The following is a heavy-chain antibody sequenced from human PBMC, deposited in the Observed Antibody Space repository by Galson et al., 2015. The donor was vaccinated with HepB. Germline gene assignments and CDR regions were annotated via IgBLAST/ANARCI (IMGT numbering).Heavy chain of an antibody. Sequence: SLRLSCAASGFNFSSYGIHWVRQAPGKGLEWVTVISYDGRYKYYADSVKGRFTISRDNSKNTLYLRMNSLRPEDTALYYCAKAKVYYDSTGSQAPYFDYWGQGTLVTVSS. J-gene: IGHJ4*02. CDR3: AKAKVYYDSTGSQAPYFDY. CDR2: ISYDGRYK. D-gene: IGHD3-22*01. V-gene: IGHV3-30*18. CDR1: GFNFSSYG.